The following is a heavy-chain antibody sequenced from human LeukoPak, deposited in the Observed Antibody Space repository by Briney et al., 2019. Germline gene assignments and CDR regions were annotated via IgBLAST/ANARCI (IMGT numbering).Heavy chain of an antibody. Sequence: SETLSLTCAVYGGSFSGYYWSWIRQPPGKGLEWIGEINHSGSTNYNPSLKSRVTISVDTSKNQFSLKLSSVTGADTAVYYCARDYDSSGYYGYWGQGTLVTVSS. D-gene: IGHD3-22*01. J-gene: IGHJ4*02. CDR2: INHSGST. CDR1: GGSFSGYY. V-gene: IGHV4-34*01. CDR3: ARDYDSSGYYGY.